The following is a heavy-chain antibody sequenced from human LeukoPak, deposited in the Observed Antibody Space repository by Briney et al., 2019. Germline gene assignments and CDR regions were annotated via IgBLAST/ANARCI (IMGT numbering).Heavy chain of an antibody. CDR1: GLTFSIHW. CDR3: ARDGRGVPAAIDY. D-gene: IGHD2-2*02. Sequence: GGSLRLSCAASGLTFSIHWMNWVRQAPGKGLECVANINQDGSDKYYVDSVKGRFTISRDNTKNSLYLQMNSLRAEDTAVYYCARDGRGVPAAIDYWGQGTLVTVSS. J-gene: IGHJ4*02. CDR2: INQDGSDK. V-gene: IGHV3-7*01.